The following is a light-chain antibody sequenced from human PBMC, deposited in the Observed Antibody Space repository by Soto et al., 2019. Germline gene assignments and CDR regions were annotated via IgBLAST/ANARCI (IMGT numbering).Light chain of an antibody. CDR1: LSVSSN. Sequence: EIVMTQSPSTLSVSPGERATLSCRASLSVSSNLAWYQQKPGQAPRLLLYGAPTRATGIPARFSGSGSVTEFTITIISLQSEDFAVYYCQQYNNLPPCAFGKGTKVEIK. J-gene: IGKJ1*01. V-gene: IGKV3-15*01. CDR2: GAP. CDR3: QQYNNLPPCA.